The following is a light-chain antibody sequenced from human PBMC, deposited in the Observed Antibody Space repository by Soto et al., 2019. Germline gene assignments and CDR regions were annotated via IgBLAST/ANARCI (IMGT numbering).Light chain of an antibody. CDR3: QQYVTSHT. J-gene: IGKJ2*01. CDR2: GAS. V-gene: IGKV3-20*01. Sequence: EIVLTQSPGTLSLSPGERATLSCRASQRFGSSNLAWYQQKPGQAPRLLIYGASSRATGIPNRFSGSGSGTDFTLTISRLEPEDFAVYYCQQYVTSHTFGQGTKVDIK. CDR1: QRFGSSN.